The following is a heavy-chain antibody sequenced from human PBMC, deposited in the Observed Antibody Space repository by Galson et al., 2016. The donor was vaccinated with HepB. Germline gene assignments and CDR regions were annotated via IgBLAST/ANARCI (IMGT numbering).Heavy chain of an antibody. Sequence: SETLSLTCAVSGASISNNYWWGWVRQFPEKGLGWIGEIYQTGTANYNPSFTRRATIAVDTSKNQISLRLDSVTAADTAVYYCTRGTLGTSATMAFDYWGQGTLVSVSS. CDR2: IYQTGTA. D-gene: IGHD4/OR15-4a*01. V-gene: IGHV4-4*02. CDR3: TRGTLGTSATMAFDY. CDR1: GASISNNYW. J-gene: IGHJ4*02.